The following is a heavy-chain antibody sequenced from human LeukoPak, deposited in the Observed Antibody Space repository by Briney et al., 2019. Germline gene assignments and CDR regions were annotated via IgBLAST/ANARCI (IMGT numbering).Heavy chain of an antibody. CDR2: IYYSGST. CDR3: ARATDYYDSSGYYLYYFDY. Sequence: PSETLSLTCTVSGGSISSYYWSWIRQPPGKGLEWIGYIYYSGSTDYNPSLKSRVTMSVDTSKNQFSLKLSSVTAADTAVYYCARATDYYDSSGYYLYYFDYWGQGTLVTVSS. D-gene: IGHD3-22*01. CDR1: GGSISSYY. V-gene: IGHV4-59*12. J-gene: IGHJ4*02.